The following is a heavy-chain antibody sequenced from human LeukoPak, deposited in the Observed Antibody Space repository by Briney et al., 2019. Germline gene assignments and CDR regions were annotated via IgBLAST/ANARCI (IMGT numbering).Heavy chain of an antibody. J-gene: IGHJ4*02. CDR3: ARPGEGFDY. D-gene: IGHD3-10*01. Sequence: GGSLRLSCVASGFSFSSYWMHWVRQAPGKGLVWVSRVNSDGSITTYADSVKGRFTISRDNAKNTLYLQMSSLRAEDTAVYYCARPGEGFDYWGQGTLVTVSS. CDR1: GFSFSSYW. CDR2: VNSDGSIT. V-gene: IGHV3-74*01.